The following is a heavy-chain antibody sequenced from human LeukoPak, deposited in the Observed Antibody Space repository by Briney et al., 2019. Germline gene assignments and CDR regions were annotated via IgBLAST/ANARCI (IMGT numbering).Heavy chain of an antibody. CDR1: GGSISSGSYY. D-gene: IGHD6-13*01. Sequence: PSEALSLTCTVSGGSISSGSYYWSWIRQPAGKGLEWIGRIYTSGSTNYNPSLKSRVTISVDTSKNQFSPKLSSVTAADTAVYYCARDSSSWYDGPRDAFDIWGQGTMVTVSS. V-gene: IGHV4-61*02. CDR3: ARDSSSWYDGPRDAFDI. CDR2: IYTSGST. J-gene: IGHJ3*02.